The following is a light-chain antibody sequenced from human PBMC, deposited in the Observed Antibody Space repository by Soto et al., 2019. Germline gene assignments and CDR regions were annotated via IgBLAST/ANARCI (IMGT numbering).Light chain of an antibody. V-gene: IGKV3-20*01. CDR2: GAS. J-gene: IGKJ5*01. CDR1: QSVSRSY. CDR3: QQYGSSIT. Sequence: EIVLTQSPGTLSLSPGERATLSCRASQSVSRSYLAWYQQKPGQAPRLLLYGASSRATGIPDRFSGSGSGTDFTLTISRLEPEDFAVYYCQQYGSSITFGQGTRLEIK.